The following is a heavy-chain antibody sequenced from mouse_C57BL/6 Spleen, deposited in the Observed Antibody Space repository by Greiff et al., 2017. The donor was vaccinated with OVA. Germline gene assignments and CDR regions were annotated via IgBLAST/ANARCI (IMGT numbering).Heavy chain of an antibody. CDR2: IYPGSGST. CDR3: AREDAYYSNYVGFAY. CDR1: GYTFTSYW. D-gene: IGHD2-5*01. J-gene: IGHJ3*01. Sequence: QVQLQQPGAELVKPGASVKMSCKASGYTFTSYWITWVKQRPGQGLEWIGDIYPGSGSTNYNEKFKSKATLTVDTSSSTAYMQLSSLTSEDSAVYYCAREDAYYSNYVGFAYWGQGTLVTVSA. V-gene: IGHV1-55*01.